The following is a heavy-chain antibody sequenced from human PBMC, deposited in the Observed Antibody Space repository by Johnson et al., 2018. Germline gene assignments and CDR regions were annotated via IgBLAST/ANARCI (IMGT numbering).Heavy chain of an antibody. J-gene: IGHJ6*03. CDR1: GFTFSSYS. CDR3: AKYTEPYYYYYYMDV. V-gene: IGHV3-48*01. Sequence: VQLVQSGGGLVQPGGSLRLSCAASGFTFSSYSMDWVRQAPGKGLEWVSYISSSSSTIYYADYWKGRFTISRDNAKNSLYLQMNSLRAEDTAVYYCAKYTEPYYYYYYMDVWGKGTTVTVSS. CDR2: ISSSSSTI. D-gene: IGHD1-14*01.